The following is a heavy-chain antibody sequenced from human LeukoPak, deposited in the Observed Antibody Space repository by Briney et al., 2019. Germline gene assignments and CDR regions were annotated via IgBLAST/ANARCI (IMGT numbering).Heavy chain of an antibody. D-gene: IGHD3-22*01. J-gene: IGHJ4*02. CDR3: ARRRYYDSSGYPDY. V-gene: IGHV3-21*01. CDR1: GFTFSSYS. Sequence: GGSLRLSCAASGFTFSSYSMNWVRQAPGRGLEWVSSVSSSSSYIYYADSVKGRFTISRDNAKNSLYLQMNSLRAEDTAVYYCARRRYYDSSGYPDYWGQGTLVTVSS. CDR2: VSSSSSYI.